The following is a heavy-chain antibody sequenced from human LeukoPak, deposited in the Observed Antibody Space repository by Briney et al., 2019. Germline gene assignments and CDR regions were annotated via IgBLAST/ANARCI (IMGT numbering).Heavy chain of an antibody. CDR1: GFTFSNYW. CDR3: ARASDPWLQLT. D-gene: IGHD5-24*01. V-gene: IGHV3-7*05. Sequence: PGGSLRLSCAASGFTFSNYWMIWVRQAPGKGLEWVGNIKQDGSENLYGDSVRGRFSISRDNAQTSLYLQMNSLRAEDTAVYYCARASDPWLQLTWGQGTLVTVS. CDR2: IKQDGSEN. J-gene: IGHJ4*02.